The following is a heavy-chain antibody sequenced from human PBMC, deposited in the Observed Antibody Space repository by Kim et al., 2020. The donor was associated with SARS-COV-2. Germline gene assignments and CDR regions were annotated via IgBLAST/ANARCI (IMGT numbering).Heavy chain of an antibody. D-gene: IGHD5-12*01. J-gene: IGHJ4*02. CDR1: GFTFSDYY. Sequence: GGSLRLSCAASGFTFSDYYMSWIRQAPGKGLEWVSYISSSSSYTNYADSVKGRFTISRDNAKNSLYMQMNSLRAEDTAVYYCARDSHDSGYDYFDYWGQGTLVTVSS. V-gene: IGHV3-11*06. CDR3: ARDSHDSGYDYFDY. CDR2: ISSSSSYT.